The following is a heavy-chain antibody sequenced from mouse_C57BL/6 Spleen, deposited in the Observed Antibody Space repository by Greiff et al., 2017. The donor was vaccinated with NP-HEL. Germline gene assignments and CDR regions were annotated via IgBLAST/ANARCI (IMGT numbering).Heavy chain of an antibody. CDR2: IRNKANGYTT. V-gene: IGHV7-3*01. Sequence: EVQLVESGGGLVQPGGSLSLSCAASGFTFTDYYMSWVRQPPGKALEWLGFIRNKANGYTTEYSASVKGRFTISRDNSQSILYLQMNALRAEDSATYYCARYEAAFDYWGQGTTLTVSS. CDR1: GFTFTDYY. J-gene: IGHJ2*01. CDR3: ARYEAAFDY.